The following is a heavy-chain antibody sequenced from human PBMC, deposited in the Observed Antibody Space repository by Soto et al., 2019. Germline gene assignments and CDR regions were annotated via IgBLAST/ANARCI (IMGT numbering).Heavy chain of an antibody. V-gene: IGHV3-48*02. CDR2: ISETSIAI. D-gene: IGHD1-1*01. CDR3: ATLQLGREEIFDS. Sequence: GSLRLSCAASGFNFKTYSMNWVRQAPGKGLEWVSYISETSIAIYYRDSVKGRFTISRDNARNTLYLQMNSLRDEDTAVYYCATLQLGREEIFDSWGQGTLVTVSS. CDR1: GFNFKTYS. J-gene: IGHJ4*02.